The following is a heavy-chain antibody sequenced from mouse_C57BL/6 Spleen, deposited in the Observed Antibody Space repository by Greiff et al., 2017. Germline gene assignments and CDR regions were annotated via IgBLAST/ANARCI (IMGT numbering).Heavy chain of an antibody. V-gene: IGHV1-66*01. CDR1: GYSFTSYY. Sequence: QVQLKQSGPELVKPGASVKISCKASGYSFTSYYIHWVKQRPGQGLEWIGWIYPGSGNTKYNEKFKGKATLTADTSSSTAYMQLSSLTSEDSAVYYCARPGSSYLDYWGQGTTLTVSS. CDR2: IYPGSGNT. CDR3: ARPGSSYLDY. D-gene: IGHD1-1*01. J-gene: IGHJ2*01.